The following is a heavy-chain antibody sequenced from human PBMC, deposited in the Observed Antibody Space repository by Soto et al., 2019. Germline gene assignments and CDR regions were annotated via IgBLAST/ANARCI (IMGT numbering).Heavy chain of an antibody. CDR2: IRSKANSYAT. Sequence: PGGSLRLSCAASGFTFSGSAMHWVRQASGKGLEWVGRIRSKANSYATAYAASVKGRFTISRDDSKNTAYLQMNSLKTEDTAVYYCTRHRIGSSSSMDTDRRYYYYYYMDVWGKGTTVTVSS. V-gene: IGHV3-73*01. CDR1: GFTFSGSA. J-gene: IGHJ6*03. CDR3: TRHRIGSSSSMDTDRRYYYYYYMDV. D-gene: IGHD6-6*01.